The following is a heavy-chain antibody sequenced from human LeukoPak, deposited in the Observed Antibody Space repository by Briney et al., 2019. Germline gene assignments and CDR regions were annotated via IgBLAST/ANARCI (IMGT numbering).Heavy chain of an antibody. J-gene: IGHJ4*02. CDR3: TRGAEVSGYPVFQH. CDR2: IRNSGSAT. V-gene: IGHV3-11*01. CDR1: GFTFSDYY. D-gene: IGHD3-22*01. Sequence: GGSLRLSCTASGFTFSDYYMNWVRQAPGKGLEWISYIRNSGSATYYADSVEGRFTISRDNAKNSLYLQMNSLRPEDTAMYYCTRGAEVSGYPVFQHWGQGALVIVSS.